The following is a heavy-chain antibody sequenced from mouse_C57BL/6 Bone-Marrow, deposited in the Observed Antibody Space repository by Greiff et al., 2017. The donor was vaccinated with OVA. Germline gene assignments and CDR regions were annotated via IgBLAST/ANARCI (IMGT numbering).Heavy chain of an antibody. J-gene: IGHJ3*01. CDR2: IYPRSGNT. Sequence: VQLQESGAELARPGASVKLSCKASGYTFTSYGISWVKQRTGQGLEWIGEIYPRSGNTYYNEKFKGKATLTADKSSSTAYMELRSLTSEDSAVYFCAREIYYPFAYWGQGTLVTVSA. CDR3: AREIYYPFAY. CDR1: GYTFTSYG. D-gene: IGHD1-1*01. V-gene: IGHV1-81*01.